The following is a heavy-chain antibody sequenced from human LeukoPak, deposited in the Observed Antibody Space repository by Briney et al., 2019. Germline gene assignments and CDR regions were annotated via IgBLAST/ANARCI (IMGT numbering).Heavy chain of an antibody. CDR2: INSDGSST. J-gene: IGHJ4*02. CDR1: GFTFSSYW. D-gene: IGHD3-9*01. V-gene: IGHV3-74*01. Sequence: PGGSLRLSYAASGFTFSSYWMHWVRQAPGKGLVWVSRINSDGSSTSYADSVKGRFTISRDNAKNTLYLQMNSLRAEDTAVYYCARDRGYDILTGYYKGGIDYWGQGTLVTVSS. CDR3: ARDRGYDILTGYYKGGIDY.